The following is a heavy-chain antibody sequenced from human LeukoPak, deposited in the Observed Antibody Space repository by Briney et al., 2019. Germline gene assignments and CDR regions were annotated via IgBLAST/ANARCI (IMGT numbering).Heavy chain of an antibody. CDR2: IIPIFGTA. V-gene: IGHV1-69*13. D-gene: IGHD5-24*01. J-gene: IGHJ3*02. CDR1: GGTFSSYA. CDR3: AREDEMATRKDAFDI. Sequence: SEKVSCKASGGTFSSYAISWVRQAPGQGLECMGGIIPIFGTANYAQKVQGRVTITADESTSTAYMELSSLRSEDTAVYYCAREDEMATRKDAFDIWGQGTMVTVSS.